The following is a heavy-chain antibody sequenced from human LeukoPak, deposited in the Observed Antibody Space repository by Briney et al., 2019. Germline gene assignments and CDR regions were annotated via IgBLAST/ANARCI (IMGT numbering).Heavy chain of an antibody. J-gene: IGHJ4*02. CDR3: ARGPGWLTDY. Sequence: PGGSLRLSCAVSGFSFHYWMAWVRQAPGKGLEWVANIQEDGSERHYVDSVKGRFTISRDNARNSLYLQMNNLRAEDTALYYCARGPGWLTDYWGQGTLVTVSS. CDR1: GFSFHYW. D-gene: IGHD3-22*01. CDR2: IQEDGSER. V-gene: IGHV3-7*05.